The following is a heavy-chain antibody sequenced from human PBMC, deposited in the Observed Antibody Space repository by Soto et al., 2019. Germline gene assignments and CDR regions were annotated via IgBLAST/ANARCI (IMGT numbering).Heavy chain of an antibody. V-gene: IGHV3-23*01. D-gene: IGHD1-26*01. Sequence: GGSLRLSCAASGFTFSTYAMTWVRQAPGKGLAWLSSISGSGSTYYADSVKGRFTISRDNSKNTLYLQMNSLRAEDTAVYYCAKGAYPDPLLFDPWGQGTLVTVSS. CDR2: ISGSGST. CDR1: GFTFSTYA. J-gene: IGHJ5*02. CDR3: AKGAYPDPLLFDP.